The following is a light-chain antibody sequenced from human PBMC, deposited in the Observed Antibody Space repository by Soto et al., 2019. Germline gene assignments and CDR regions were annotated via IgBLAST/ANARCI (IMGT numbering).Light chain of an antibody. CDR2: DAS. CDR3: QQYGSSEII. J-gene: IGKJ5*01. CDR1: QSVSSY. Sequence: IVLTQSPATLSLSPWERATLSCRASQSVSSYLAWYQQKPGQAPRLLIYDASSRATGIPDRFSGSGSGTDFTLTIVRLEPEDFAVFYCQQYGSSEIIFGQGTRLEIK. V-gene: IGKV3-20*01.